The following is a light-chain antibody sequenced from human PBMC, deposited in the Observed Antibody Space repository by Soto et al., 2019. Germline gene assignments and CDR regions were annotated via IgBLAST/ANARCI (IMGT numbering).Light chain of an antibody. CDR1: QNIDNW. V-gene: IGKV1-5*03. CDR2: RAS. J-gene: IGKJ4*01. CDR3: QEYNSY. Sequence: QMTQSPHTLSASVGDRVTITCRASQNIDNWLAWYQHKPGKPPKLLIYRASSLETGVPSRFSGSGSGTEFNLTISNLQPDDSATYYCQEYNSYFGGGTKVEIK.